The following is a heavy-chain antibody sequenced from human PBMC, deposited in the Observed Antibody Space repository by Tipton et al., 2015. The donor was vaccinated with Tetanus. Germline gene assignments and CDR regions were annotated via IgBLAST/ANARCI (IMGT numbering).Heavy chain of an antibody. CDR3: ARRLGPYTGDQIWHFDL. Sequence: QSGPEVKKPGESLKISCKGSGYNFNIYWIAWVRQMPGKGLEWMGIIYPGDSDTRYSPSFQGQVTISADTSIATAYLHWSSLKASDTAIYYCARRLGPYTGDQIWHFDLWGRGTLVTVSS. CDR2: IYPGDSDT. CDR1: GYNFNIYW. V-gene: IGHV5-51*01. D-gene: IGHD1-1*01. J-gene: IGHJ2*01.